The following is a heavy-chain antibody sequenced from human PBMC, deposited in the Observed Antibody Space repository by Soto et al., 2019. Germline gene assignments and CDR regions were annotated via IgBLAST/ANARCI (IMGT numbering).Heavy chain of an antibody. V-gene: IGHV3-15*01. CDR3: TTDSQGSIVVVVAATPDY. D-gene: IGHD2-15*01. CDR2: IKSKTDGGTT. Sequence: EVQLVESGGGLVKPGGSPRLSCAASGFTFSNACMSWVRQAPGKRLEWVGRIKSKTDGGTTDYAAPVKGRFTISRDDSKNTLYLQMNSLKTEAAAVYYCTTDSQGSIVVVVAATPDYWGQGTLVTVSS. CDR1: GFTFSNAC. J-gene: IGHJ4*02.